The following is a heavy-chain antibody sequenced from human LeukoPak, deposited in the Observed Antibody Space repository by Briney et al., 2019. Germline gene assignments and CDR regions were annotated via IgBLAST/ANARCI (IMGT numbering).Heavy chain of an antibody. CDR2: INQDGSDK. D-gene: IGHD7-27*01. Sequence: GGSLRLSCAASGFTFTTYWLSWVRQAPGKGLEWVANINQDGSDKYYVDSVKGRFTISRDNGKNSLYLQMNSLGAEDTAVYYCARVGKLHPQSPYWGQGTLVTVSS. CDR1: GFTFTTYW. J-gene: IGHJ4*02. CDR3: ARVGKLHPQSPY. V-gene: IGHV3-7*01.